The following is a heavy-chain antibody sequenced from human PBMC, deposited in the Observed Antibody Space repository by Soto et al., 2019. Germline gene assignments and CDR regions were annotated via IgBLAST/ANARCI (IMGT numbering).Heavy chain of an antibody. V-gene: IGHV4-61*01. CDR2: IYYSGST. J-gene: IGHJ6*02. Sequence: SGTLSLTCTVPCCSVSSGRYYWGLVRQPPGKGLEWIGYIYYSGSTNYNPSLKSRVTISVDTSKNQFSLKLSSVTAADTAVYYCAMGGYSSINYYYGTDVWGQGTTVTVSS. CDR3: AMGGYSSINYYYGTDV. D-gene: IGHD6-19*01. CDR1: CCSVSSGRYY.